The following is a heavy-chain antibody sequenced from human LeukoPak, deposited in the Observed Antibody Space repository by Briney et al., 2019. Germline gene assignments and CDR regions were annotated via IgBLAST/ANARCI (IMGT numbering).Heavy chain of an antibody. CDR1: GFTFSSYG. Sequence: GGSLRLSCAASGFTFSSYGMHWVRQAPGKGLEWVAVIWYDGSNKYYADSVKGRFTISRDNSKNTLYLQMNSLRAEDTAVYYCARGHVSDAFDIWGQGTMVTVSS. CDR3: ARGHVSDAFDI. J-gene: IGHJ3*02. CDR2: IWYDGSNK. V-gene: IGHV3-33*01.